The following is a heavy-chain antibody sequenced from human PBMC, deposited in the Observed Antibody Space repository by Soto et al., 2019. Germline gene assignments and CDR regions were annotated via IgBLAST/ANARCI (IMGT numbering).Heavy chain of an antibody. V-gene: IGHV3-23*01. J-gene: IGHJ4*02. CDR3: AKIWSAGSGSPLEGY. CDR2: LSGSGGST. D-gene: IGHD3-10*01. CDR1: GFTFSSYA. Sequence: GGSLRLSCAASGFTFSSYAMSWVRQAPGKGLEWVSALSGSGGSTYYADSVKGRFTVSRDNSKNTLYLQMSNLKAEDTAVYYCAKIWSAGSGSPLEGYWGQGTLV.